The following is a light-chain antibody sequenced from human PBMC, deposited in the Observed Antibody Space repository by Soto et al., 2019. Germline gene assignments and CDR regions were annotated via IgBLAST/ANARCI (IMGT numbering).Light chain of an antibody. V-gene: IGLV2-14*01. CDR3: ASNTPTWV. J-gene: IGLJ3*02. CDR2: EVT. CDR1: SSDIGGHNS. Sequence: QSALTQPASVSGSPGQTISISCIGTSSDIGGHNSVSWYQQHPGKAPKLIIYEVTKRPSGISDRFSGSKSANTASLTISGLQADDEAAYYCASNTPTWVFGGGTKL.